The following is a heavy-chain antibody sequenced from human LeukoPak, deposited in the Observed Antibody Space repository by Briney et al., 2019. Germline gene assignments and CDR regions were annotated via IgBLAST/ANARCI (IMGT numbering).Heavy chain of an antibody. CDR3: ATSRMLRNWFDP. CDR2: IYYSGST. V-gene: IGHV4-31*03. Sequence: NPSETLSLTCTVSGVSISSGGYYWSWIRQHPGKGLEWIGYIYYSGSTYYNPSLKSRVTISVDTSKNQYSLKLSSVTAADTAVYYCATSRMLRNWFDPWGQGTLVTVSS. D-gene: IGHD2-8*01. CDR1: GVSISSGGYY. J-gene: IGHJ5*02.